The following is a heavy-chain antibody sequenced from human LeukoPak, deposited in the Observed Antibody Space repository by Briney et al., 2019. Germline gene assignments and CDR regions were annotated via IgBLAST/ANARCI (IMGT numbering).Heavy chain of an antibody. D-gene: IGHD6-13*01. Sequence: GGSLRLSCAASGFTFSSYWMSWVRQAPGKGLEWVANIKQDGSEKYYVDSVKGRFTISRDNAKNSLYLQMSSLRAEDTALYYCARATGHRDSSSWFQYYYYSYMDVWGKGTTVTVSS. V-gene: IGHV3-7*03. CDR3: ARATGHRDSSSWFQYYYYSYMDV. J-gene: IGHJ6*03. CDR2: IKQDGSEK. CDR1: GFTFSSYW.